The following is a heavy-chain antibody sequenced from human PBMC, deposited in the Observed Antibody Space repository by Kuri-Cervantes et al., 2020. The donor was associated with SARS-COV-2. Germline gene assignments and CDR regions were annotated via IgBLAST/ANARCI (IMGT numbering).Heavy chain of an antibody. V-gene: IGHV4-4*07. J-gene: IGHJ5*02. CDR2: IYTSGST. D-gene: IGHD2/OR15-2a*01. Sequence: GSLRLSCTVSGGSISSYYRSWIRQPPGKGLEWIGRIYTSGSTNYNPSLKSRVTISVDTSKNQFSLELSSVTAADTAVYYCASSMRGSVGWFDPWGQGTLVTVSS. CDR1: GGSISSYY. CDR3: ASSMRGSVGWFDP.